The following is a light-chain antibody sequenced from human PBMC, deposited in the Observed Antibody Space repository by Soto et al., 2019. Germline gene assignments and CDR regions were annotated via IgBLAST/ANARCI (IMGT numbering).Light chain of an antibody. Sequence: QSVLTQPASVSGSPGQSITISCTGTTSDVGRYNYVSWYQQHPGKAPKLIIYDVSNRPSGVSNRFSGSKSDNTASLTISGLQAEDAADYYCNSYTSSSTYVFGTGTKLTVL. CDR1: TSDVGRYNY. J-gene: IGLJ1*01. CDR3: NSYTSSSTYV. V-gene: IGLV2-14*01. CDR2: DVS.